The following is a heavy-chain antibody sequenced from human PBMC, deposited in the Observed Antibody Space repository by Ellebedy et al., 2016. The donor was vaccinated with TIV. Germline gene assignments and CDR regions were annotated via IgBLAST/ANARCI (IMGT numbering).Heavy chain of an antibody. J-gene: IGHJ4*02. D-gene: IGHD3-9*01. V-gene: IGHV4-59*08. Sequence: SETLSLTCTVSGGSLSSSFWNWIRPPPGKALEWIGYVYNSGNTNYNPSLKSRVTFSVDMSKNQFSLKLSSVTAADTAVYYCARQDYDILTGYYTHLDSWGQGTLVTVSS. CDR2: VYNSGNT. CDR1: GGSLSSSF. CDR3: ARQDYDILTGYYTHLDS.